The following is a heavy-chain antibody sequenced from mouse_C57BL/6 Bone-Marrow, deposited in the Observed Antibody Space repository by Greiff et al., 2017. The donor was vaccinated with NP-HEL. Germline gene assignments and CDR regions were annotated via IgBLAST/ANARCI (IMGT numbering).Heavy chain of an antibody. D-gene: IGHD4-1*01. CDR1: EYEFPSYD. CDR3: ARHHLTGDWYFDV. CDR2: INSDGGST. Sequence: EVQGVESGGGLVQPGASLKLSCESTEYEFPSYDMSWVRKTPEKRLELVAAINSDGGSTYYPDTMERRFIITRDNTKKTLYLQISRLRAEETALYDCARHHLTGDWYFDVWGTGTTVTVSS. V-gene: IGHV5-2*01. J-gene: IGHJ1*03.